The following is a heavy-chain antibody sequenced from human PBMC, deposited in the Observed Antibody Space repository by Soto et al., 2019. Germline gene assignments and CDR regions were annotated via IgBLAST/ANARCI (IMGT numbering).Heavy chain of an antibody. CDR1: GFTFSSYG. Sequence: GGSLRLSCAASGFTFSSYGMHWVRQAPGKGLEWVAVIWYDGSNKYYADSVKGRFTISRDNSKNTLYLQMNSLRAEDTAVYYCARAGGTPVHGGFYYYYMDVWGKGTTVTVSS. CDR2: IWYDGSNK. V-gene: IGHV3-33*01. J-gene: IGHJ6*03. CDR3: ARAGGTPVHGGFYYYYMDV. D-gene: IGHD3-10*01.